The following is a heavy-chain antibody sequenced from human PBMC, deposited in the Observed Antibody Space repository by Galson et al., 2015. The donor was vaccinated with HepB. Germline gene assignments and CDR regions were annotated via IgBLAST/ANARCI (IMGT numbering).Heavy chain of an antibody. Sequence: SVKVSCKASGGTFSSYAFSWVRQTPGQGLEWMGGIIPIFGRANYAQKFQGRVTITADEPTSTAYMELSSLRSEDTAVYYCARGGDFWSGYYSPAYYGMDVWGQGTTVTVSS. CDR1: GGTFSSYA. D-gene: IGHD3-3*01. CDR3: ARGGDFWSGYYSPAYYGMDV. CDR2: IIPIFGRA. J-gene: IGHJ6*02. V-gene: IGHV1-69*13.